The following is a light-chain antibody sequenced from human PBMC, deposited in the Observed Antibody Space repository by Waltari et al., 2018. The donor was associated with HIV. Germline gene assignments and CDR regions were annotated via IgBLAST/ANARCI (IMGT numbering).Light chain of an antibody. CDR2: DPI. J-gene: IGLJ1*01. V-gene: IGLV2-11*01. CDR1: TNDVGAYNY. Sequence: QSALTQSRSVSGSPGQSITISCTGTTNDVGAYNYVSWYQQHPGRAPKRLIFDPIKHPAGVLDRLSGSRLGGAAALTSSGLQAKDGADYYCCSCAGKYTVVFGAGTKVTVL. CDR3: CSCAGKYTVV.